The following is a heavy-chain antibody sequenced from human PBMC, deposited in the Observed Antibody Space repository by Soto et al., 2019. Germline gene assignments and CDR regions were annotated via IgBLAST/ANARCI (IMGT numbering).Heavy chain of an antibody. CDR3: ARQYRTGTSCYPYFDY. Sequence: QVQLVQSGAEVKHSGASMKVSCKASGYTFTSNYLHWIRQAPGQGREWMGTINPGIGSTTYAENFQGRVAMTRDTSTSTVHLELSSLRFEDTAVYYCARQYRTGTSCYPYFDYWGQGTLITVSS. V-gene: IGHV1-46*01. D-gene: IGHD2-2*01. CDR2: INPGIGST. CDR1: GYTFTSNY. J-gene: IGHJ4*02.